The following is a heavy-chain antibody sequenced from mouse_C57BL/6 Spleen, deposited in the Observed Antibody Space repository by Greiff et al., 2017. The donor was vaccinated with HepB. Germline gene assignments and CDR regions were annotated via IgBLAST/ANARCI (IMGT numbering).Heavy chain of an antibody. Sequence: EVKVVESGGGLVKPGGSLKLSCAASGFTFSSYAMSWVRQTPEKRLEWVATISDGGSYTYYPDNVKGRFTISRDNAKNNLYLQLSHLKSEDTAMYDCARDDGYYPWFAYWGQGTLVTVSA. CDR1: GFTFSSYA. V-gene: IGHV5-4*03. D-gene: IGHD2-3*01. CDR3: ARDDGYYPWFAY. CDR2: ISDGGSYT. J-gene: IGHJ3*01.